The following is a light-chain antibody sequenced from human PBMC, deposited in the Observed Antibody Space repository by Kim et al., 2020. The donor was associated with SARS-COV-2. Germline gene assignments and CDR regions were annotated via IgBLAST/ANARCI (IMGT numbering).Light chain of an antibody. Sequence: LSPGEIATLSCRASQSVTNYFAWYQQKPAQPPRLLIYDASNRATGIPAMFSGSGSGTDFTLTISSLEPEDFAVYYCQQRYNWPRTFGQGTKVDIK. V-gene: IGKV3-11*01. CDR3: QQRYNWPRT. CDR1: QSVTNY. J-gene: IGKJ1*01. CDR2: DAS.